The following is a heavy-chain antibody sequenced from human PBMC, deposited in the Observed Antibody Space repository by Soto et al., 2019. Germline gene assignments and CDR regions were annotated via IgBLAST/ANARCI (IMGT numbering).Heavy chain of an antibody. J-gene: IGHJ4*02. Sequence: EVQLVESGGGLVKPGGSLRLSCAASGFTFSSYSMNWVRQAPGKGLEWVSSISSGNSYIYYADSVKGRFTISRDNAKNSLYLQMNSLRAEDTAVYYCARDRRDGHNFDYWGQGTLVTVSS. CDR2: ISSGNSYI. V-gene: IGHV3-21*01. CDR3: ARDRRDGHNFDY. CDR1: GFTFSSYS.